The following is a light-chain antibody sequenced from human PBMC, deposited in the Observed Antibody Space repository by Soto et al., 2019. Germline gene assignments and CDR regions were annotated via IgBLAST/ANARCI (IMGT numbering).Light chain of an antibody. CDR1: SSNIGSNT. Sequence: QSVLTQPPSASGTPGQRVTISCSGGSSNIGSNTVNWYQQLPGTAPKLLIYSDNQRPSGVPDRFSGSKSGTSASLAISGLPYEDEADYYCAAWDDSLNGWVFGGGTKLTVL. V-gene: IGLV1-44*01. CDR3: AAWDDSLNGWV. CDR2: SDN. J-gene: IGLJ3*02.